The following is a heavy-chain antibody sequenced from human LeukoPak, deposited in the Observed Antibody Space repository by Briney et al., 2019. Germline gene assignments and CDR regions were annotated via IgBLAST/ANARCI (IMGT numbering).Heavy chain of an antibody. V-gene: IGHV5-51*01. CDR3: ARFYSYTIDV. CDR1: GYSFTTYW. CDR2: IYPGDSDI. J-gene: IGHJ6*02. Sequence: GESLKISCKGSGYSFTTYWVAWVRQMPGKGLEWMGIIYPGDSDIRYSPSFQGQVSISADKSISTAYLQWSSLKASDTAKYYCARFYSYTIDVWGPGTTVTVSS.